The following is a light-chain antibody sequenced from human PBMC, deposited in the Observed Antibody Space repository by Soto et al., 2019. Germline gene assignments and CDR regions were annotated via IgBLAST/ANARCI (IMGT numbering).Light chain of an antibody. V-gene: IGLV3-21*02. J-gene: IGLJ1*01. CDR1: NIGSKN. CDR3: QVCDSSSDHYV. CDR2: DDS. Sequence: SYELTQPPSVSVAPGQTARIACGGDNIGSKNVHWYQQRPGQAPVVVVYDDSDRPSGIPERFSGFNSGNTATLTISRVEAGDEAEYYCQVCDSSSDHYVFGGGTKVTVL.